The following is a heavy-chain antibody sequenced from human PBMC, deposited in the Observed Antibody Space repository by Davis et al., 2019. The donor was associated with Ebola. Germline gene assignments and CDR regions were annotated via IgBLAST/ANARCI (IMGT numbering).Heavy chain of an antibody. V-gene: IGHV4-39*01. CDR3: ARPYGINNDAFDI. CDR2: IYHSGST. J-gene: IGHJ3*02. CDR1: GASISSSGYY. D-gene: IGHD1/OR15-1a*01. Sequence: PSETLSLTCTVSGASISSSGYYWGWIRQPPGRGLEWIGEIYHSGSTSYNPSLKSRVTISVDTSKNQFSLNLSSVTAADTAVYFCARPYGINNDAFDIWGQGTMVTVSS.